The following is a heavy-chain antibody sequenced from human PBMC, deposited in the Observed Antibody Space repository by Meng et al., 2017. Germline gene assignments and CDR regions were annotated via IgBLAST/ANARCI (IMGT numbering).Heavy chain of an antibody. Sequence: LQDPGAEPVKPAGALSLICAVSGGSSSSNNWWSWVHQPPGQGLEWIGEVYHNGNANYNPSLKSRVTISVDKSKNQFSPKLSFVAAADTAIYYCARELDAVGVTAYDLWGQGTLVTVSS. D-gene: IGHD2-21*02. CDR1: GGSSSSNNW. CDR3: ARELDAVGVTAYDL. J-gene: IGHJ4*02. CDR2: VYHNGNA. V-gene: IGHV4-4*02.